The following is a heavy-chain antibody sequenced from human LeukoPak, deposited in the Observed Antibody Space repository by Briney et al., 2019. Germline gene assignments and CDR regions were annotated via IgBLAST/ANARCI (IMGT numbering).Heavy chain of an antibody. D-gene: IGHD1-26*01. CDR1: GFSVSSNY. CDR3: AREQSIVGATPDY. Sequence: GGSLRLSCTASGFSVSSNYMSWVRQAPGKGLEWVSVMFASGSTYYADSVKGRFTFSRDIFRSTLYLQLNSLRVEDTALYYCAREQSIVGATPDYWGQGTLVTVSS. V-gene: IGHV3-66*01. J-gene: IGHJ4*02. CDR2: MFASGST.